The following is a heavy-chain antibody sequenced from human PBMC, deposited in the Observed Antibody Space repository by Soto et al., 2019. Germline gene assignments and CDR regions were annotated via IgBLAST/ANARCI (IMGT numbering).Heavy chain of an antibody. J-gene: IGHJ6*02. Sequence: QVQLVESGGGVVQPGRSLRLSCAASGFTFSSYGMHWVRQAPGKGLEWVAVISYDGSNKYYADAVKGRFTISKDNCKNTLYLQMNSLRAEDTAVYYCAKDRRPNYYCGMDVCGQGTTVTVSS. CDR3: AKDRRPNYYCGMDV. V-gene: IGHV3-30*18. D-gene: IGHD6-25*01. CDR2: ISYDGSNK. CDR1: GFTFSSYG.